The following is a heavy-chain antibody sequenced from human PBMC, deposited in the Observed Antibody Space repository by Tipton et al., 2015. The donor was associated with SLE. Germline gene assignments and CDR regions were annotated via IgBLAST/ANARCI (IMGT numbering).Heavy chain of an antibody. J-gene: IGHJ6*03. CDR3: ARGRGSSSSHYYYYYMDV. CDR1: GGSISNYY. V-gene: IGHV4-59*01. D-gene: IGHD6-6*01. Sequence: LRLSCAVSGGSISNYYWSWIRQPPGKGLEWIGYIYYSGTTNYNPSLKSRVTISLDTSKNQFSLKLSSVTAADTAVYYCARGRGSSSSHYYYYYMDVWGKGTTVTVSS. CDR2: IYYSGTT.